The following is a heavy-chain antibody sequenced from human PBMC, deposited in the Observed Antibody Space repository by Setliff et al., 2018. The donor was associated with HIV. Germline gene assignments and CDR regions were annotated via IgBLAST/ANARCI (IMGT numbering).Heavy chain of an antibody. V-gene: IGHV1-2*02. D-gene: IGHD2-8*01. CDR1: GYDFTGYQ. CDR3: SKSMKFYYYGLDV. CDR2: INPHTGAT. Sequence: GASVKVSCKTSGYDFTGYQIHWVRQAPGQELEWLGWINPHTGATTYAQNFQGGVIMTREKSISTAYLDLSGLRSDDTAVYYCSKSMKFYYYGLDVWGPGTAVTVSS. J-gene: IGHJ6*02.